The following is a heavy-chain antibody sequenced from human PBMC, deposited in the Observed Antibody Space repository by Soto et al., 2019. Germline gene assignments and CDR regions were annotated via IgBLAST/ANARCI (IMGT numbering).Heavy chain of an antibody. CDR2: IYYSGST. D-gene: IGHD3-10*01. J-gene: IGHJ6*02. Sequence: QVQLQESGPGLVKPSQTLSLTCTVSGGSISSGGYYWSWIRQHPGKGLEWIGYIYYSGSTYYNPSLKSRVTISVDTSKNQFSLKLSSVTAADTAVYYCARDVGLGEFDYYYYYGMDVWGQGTTVTVSS. V-gene: IGHV4-31*03. CDR3: ARDVGLGEFDYYYYYGMDV. CDR1: GGSISSGGYY.